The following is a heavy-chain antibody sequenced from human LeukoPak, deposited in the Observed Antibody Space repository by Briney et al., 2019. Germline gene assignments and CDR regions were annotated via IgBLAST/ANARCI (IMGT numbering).Heavy chain of an antibody. CDR2: ISYDGSNK. CDR1: GFTFSSYG. V-gene: IGHV3-30*18. CDR3: AKARDGWEFDY. J-gene: IGHJ4*02. Sequence: PGGSLRLSCAASGFTFSSYGMHWVRQAPGKGLEWVAVISYDGSNKYYADSVKGRFTISRDNSKNTLYLQMNSLRAEDTAVYYCAKARDGWEFDYWGQGTLVTVSS. D-gene: IGHD5-24*01.